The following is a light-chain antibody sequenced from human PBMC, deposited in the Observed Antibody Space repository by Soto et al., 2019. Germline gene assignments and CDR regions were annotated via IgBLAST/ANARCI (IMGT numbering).Light chain of an antibody. CDR2: NTN. J-gene: IGLJ2*01. CDR1: TGAVTSSHY. V-gene: IGLV7-46*01. CDR3: LLFYSGPRV. Sequence: QAVVTQEPSLTVSPGGTVTLTCGSSTGAVTSSHYPYWLQQRPGQAPRTLIYNTNNKHSWTPARFSGSLLGGKAALTLSGAQPEDEADYYCLLFYSGPRVFGGGTQLTVL.